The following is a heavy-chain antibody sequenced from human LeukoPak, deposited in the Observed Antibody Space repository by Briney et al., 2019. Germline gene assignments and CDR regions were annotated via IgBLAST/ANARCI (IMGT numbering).Heavy chain of an antibody. CDR3: ARGGEYPFDY. CDR2: IGSTGSST. V-gene: IGHV3-74*01. CDR1: GFTFSSYW. J-gene: IGHJ4*02. D-gene: IGHD4-17*01. Sequence: GPLRLSCAASGFTFSSYWMHWPPPAPGHGLVSVSRIGSTGSSTGYADSVKGRFNISRDNAKNTLYLQMNSLRAEDTALYYCARGGEYPFDYWGQGTLVTVSS.